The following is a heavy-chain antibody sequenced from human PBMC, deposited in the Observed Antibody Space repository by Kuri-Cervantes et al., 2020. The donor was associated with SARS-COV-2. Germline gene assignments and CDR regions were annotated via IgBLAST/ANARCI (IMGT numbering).Heavy chain of an antibody. Sequence: GGSLRLSCAASGFTFSSYSMNWVRQAPGKGLEWVSSISSSSSYIYYADSVKGRFTISRDNSKNTLYLQMNSLRAEDTAVYYCAKGGYSGPPHFDYWGQGTLVTVSS. CDR3: AKGGYSGPPHFDY. D-gene: IGHD5-12*01. J-gene: IGHJ4*02. CDR1: GFTFSSYS. CDR2: ISSSSSYI. V-gene: IGHV3-21*04.